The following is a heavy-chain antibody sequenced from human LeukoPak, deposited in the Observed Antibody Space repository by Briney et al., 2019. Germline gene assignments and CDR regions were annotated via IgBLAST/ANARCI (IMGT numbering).Heavy chain of an antibody. V-gene: IGHV3-23*01. J-gene: IGHJ4*02. Sequence: GGSLRLSCAASGFTFTNYAMSWVRQAPGKGLEWVSAISGSDTTYYADSVKGRFTISRDNSKNTLYLQMSSLRAEDTAVYFCAKEDRKRPKAGFDYWGQGTLVTVAS. CDR1: GFTFTNYA. D-gene: IGHD6-25*01. CDR2: ISGSDTT. CDR3: AKEDRKRPKAGFDY.